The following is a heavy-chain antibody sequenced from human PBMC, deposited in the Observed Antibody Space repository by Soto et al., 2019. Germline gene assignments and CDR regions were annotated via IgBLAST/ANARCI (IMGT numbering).Heavy chain of an antibody. CDR2: IHYNGNT. Sequence: QVQLQVSGPGLVKPSETLSLTCTVSGDSISSYSWSWIRQPPGKGLEWIGNIHYNGNTKYSPSLKSRVAMSVVPSKNHFSLKLISVTTADTAVYFCAREGHLGRWSQPLDSWGQGTLVTVSS. D-gene: IGHD3-3*01. J-gene: IGHJ4*02. CDR1: GDSISSYS. CDR3: AREGHLGRWSQPLDS. V-gene: IGHV4-59*01.